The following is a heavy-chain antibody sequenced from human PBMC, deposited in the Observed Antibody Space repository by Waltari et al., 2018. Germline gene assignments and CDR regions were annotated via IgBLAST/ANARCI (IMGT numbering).Heavy chain of an antibody. D-gene: IGHD3-10*01. CDR2: IKKDGSEK. Sequence: EVQLVESRGGLVQPGGSLRLSCAASGFTFSSYWMSWVRQAPGKGLEWVANIKKDGSEKYYLDSVKGRFTISRDNAKNSLYLQMNSLRAEDTAVYYCARDIERGRSYFDYWGQGTLVTVSS. V-gene: IGHV3-7*01. CDR1: GFTFSSYW. CDR3: ARDIERGRSYFDY. J-gene: IGHJ4*02.